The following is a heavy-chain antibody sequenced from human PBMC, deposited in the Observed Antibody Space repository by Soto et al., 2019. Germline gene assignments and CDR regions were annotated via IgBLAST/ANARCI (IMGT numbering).Heavy chain of an antibody. CDR2: IYHSGST. J-gene: IGHJ6*02. Sequence: SETLSLACAVSGGSISSGGYSWSWIRQPPGKGLEWIGYIYHSGSTYYNPSLKSRVTISVDKSKNQFSLKLNSVTAADTAVYYFARVSRPYYYGMHVPGQATTVSGSS. CDR3: ARVSRPYYYGMHV. CDR1: GGSISSGGYS. V-gene: IGHV4-30-2*01.